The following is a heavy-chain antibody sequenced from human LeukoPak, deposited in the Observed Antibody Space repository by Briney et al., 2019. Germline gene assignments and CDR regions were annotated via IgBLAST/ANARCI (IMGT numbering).Heavy chain of an antibody. D-gene: IGHD3-10*01. CDR3: ARDLEGSNTY. CDR2: IYYSGNT. Sequence: SETLSLTCTVSGGSINSYYWSWIRQPPGKGLEWIGNIYYSGNTNYNPSLQSRVTISVDTSKNQFSLRLSSVTAADTAVYYCARDLEGSNTYWGQGTLVTVSS. V-gene: IGHV4-59*01. CDR1: GGSINSYY. J-gene: IGHJ4*02.